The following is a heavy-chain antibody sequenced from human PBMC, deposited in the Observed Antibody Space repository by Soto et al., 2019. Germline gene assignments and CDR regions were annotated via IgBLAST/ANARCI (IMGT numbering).Heavy chain of an antibody. J-gene: IGHJ4*02. V-gene: IGHV1-18*01. Sequence: QVQLVQSGAEVKEPGASVKVSCKTSHYTFTSYGISWVRHAPGLGLEWMGWISGNTGHTNYAQELQGRVTMGTDRSTSTAYMELRSLTSDDTAVYYCARDPRNPDPWMSYFDQWGQGTLVTVSS. CDR1: HYTFTSYG. CDR3: ARDPRNPDPWMSYFDQ. CDR2: ISGNTGHT. D-gene: IGHD1-1*01.